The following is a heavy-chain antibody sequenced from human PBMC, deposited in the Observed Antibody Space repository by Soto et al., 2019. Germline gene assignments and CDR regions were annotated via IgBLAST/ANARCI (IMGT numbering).Heavy chain of an antibody. CDR3: ERAASSNGWIFDY. J-gene: IGHJ4*01. CDR1: GFTFSIYW. Sequence: GGSLRLSCAASGFTFSIYWMSWVRQAPGKGLEWVANIKQDGSEKYYMESVKGRFTMSRDNAKNSLYLQMNSLRAEDTAVYFCERAASSNGWIFDYWGQGTLVTVSS. CDR2: IKQDGSEK. D-gene: IGHD6-19*01. V-gene: IGHV3-7*01.